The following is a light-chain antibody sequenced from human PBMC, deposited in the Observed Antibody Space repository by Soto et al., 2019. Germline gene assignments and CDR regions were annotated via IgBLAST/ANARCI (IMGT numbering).Light chain of an antibody. CDR3: SLFASSIPLV. Sequence: QSALTQPASVSGSLGHSITISCTGTSSDVGGYNYVSWYQQHPGKAPKLLICDVTNRPSGVSNRFSGSKSGNTASLTISGLQTEDEADYYCSLFASSIPLVVGGGTKLTVL. J-gene: IGLJ2*01. CDR1: SSDVGGYNY. CDR2: DVT. V-gene: IGLV2-14*03.